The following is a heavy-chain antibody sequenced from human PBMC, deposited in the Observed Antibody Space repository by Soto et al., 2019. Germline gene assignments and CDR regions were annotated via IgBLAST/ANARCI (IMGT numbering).Heavy chain of an antibody. CDR2: TRNKTNNYAT. V-gene: IGHV3-72*01. CDR1: GFTFSDHY. J-gene: IGHJ4*02. D-gene: IGHD6-19*01. CDR3: AKTYSSGYRLHY. Sequence: PGGSLRLSCAASGFTFSDHYMDWVRQAPGKGLEWVGRTRNKTNNYATEYAASVRGRFIISRDDSRNSLYLQMNSLKIEDTAVYYCAKTYSSGYRLHYWGQGTQVTV.